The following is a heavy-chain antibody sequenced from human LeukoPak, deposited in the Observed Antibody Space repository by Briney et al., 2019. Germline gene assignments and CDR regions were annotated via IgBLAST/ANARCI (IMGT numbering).Heavy chain of an antibody. CDR2: IYYSGST. Sequence: SETLSLTCTVSGGSISSYYRSWIRQPPGKGLEWIGYIYYSGSTNYNPSLKSRVTISVDTSKNQFSLKLSSVTAADTAVYYCARDHTYYYGSGSHYFDYWGQGTLVTVSS. CDR3: ARDHTYYYGSGSHYFDY. J-gene: IGHJ4*02. D-gene: IGHD3-10*01. V-gene: IGHV4-59*01. CDR1: GGSISSYY.